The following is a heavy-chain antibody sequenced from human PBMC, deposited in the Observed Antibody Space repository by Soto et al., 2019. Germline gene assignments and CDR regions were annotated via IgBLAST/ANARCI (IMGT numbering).Heavy chain of an antibody. CDR1: GYSFANYD. CDR2: MNADSGNT. D-gene: IGHD1-26*01. V-gene: IGHV1-8*01. CDR3: AKTYFTRAHYYRGIFDS. Sequence: ASVKVSCKASGYSFANYDINWVRQATGQGLEWMGWMNADSGNTGYAQKFQGRVTMTRDTSSSTVYMELSSLRSYDTAVYFCAKTYFTRAHYYRGIFDSWGQGTLVTVSS. J-gene: IGHJ4*02.